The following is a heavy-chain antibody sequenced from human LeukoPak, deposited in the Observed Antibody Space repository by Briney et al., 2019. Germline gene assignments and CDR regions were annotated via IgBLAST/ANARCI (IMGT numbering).Heavy chain of an antibody. CDR1: GGSISSYY. CDR2: IYYSGST. J-gene: IGHJ5*02. D-gene: IGHD6-19*01. Sequence: SETLSLTCTVSGGSISSYYWSWIRQPPGKGLEWIGYIYYSGSTNYNPSLKSRVTISVDTSKNQFSLKLSSVTAADTAVYYCARQCSSGWYNWFDPWGQGTLVTVSS. V-gene: IGHV4-59*08. CDR3: ARQCSSGWYNWFDP.